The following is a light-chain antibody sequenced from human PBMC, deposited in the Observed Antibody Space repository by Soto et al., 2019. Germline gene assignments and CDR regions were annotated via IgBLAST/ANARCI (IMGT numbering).Light chain of an antibody. CDR1: SSPVGGYHY. CDR2: AVS. Sequence: QSALTQPRSVSGSPGQSVTISCTGTSSPVGGYHYVSWYQQFPGKAPKLMIYAVSQRPSGVPDRFSGSESGNTASLTISGPQAGGEADYYRCLYAGRYTCVFGGGTKVTVL. CDR3: CLYAGRYTCV. J-gene: IGLJ1*01. V-gene: IGLV2-11*01.